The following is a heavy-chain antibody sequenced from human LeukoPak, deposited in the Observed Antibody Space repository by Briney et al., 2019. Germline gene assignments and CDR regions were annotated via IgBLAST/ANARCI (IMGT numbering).Heavy chain of an antibody. CDR1: GYTFTSYY. J-gene: IGHJ5*02. Sequence: ASVKVSCKASGYTFTSYYMHWVRQAPGQGLEWMGIINPSGGSTSYAQKFQGRDTMTRDTSTSTVYMELSSLRSEDTAVYYCARDGGVAASGNWFDPWGQGTLVTVSS. CDR3: ARDGGVAASGNWFDP. D-gene: IGHD6-19*01. CDR2: INPSGGST. V-gene: IGHV1-46*01.